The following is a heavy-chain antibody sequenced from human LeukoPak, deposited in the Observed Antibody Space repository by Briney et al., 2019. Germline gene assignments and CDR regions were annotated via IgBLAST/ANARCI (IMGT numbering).Heavy chain of an antibody. D-gene: IGHD3-9*01. CDR1: GGTFSSYA. J-gene: IGHJ4*02. CDR3: ARDILTGYYSGYYFDY. Sequence: ASVKVSCKASGGTFSSYAISWVRQAPGQGLEWMGRIIPILGIANYAQKFQGRVTITADKSTSTAYMELSSLRSEDTAVYYCARDILTGYYSGYYFDYWGQGTLVTVSS. CDR2: IIPILGIA. V-gene: IGHV1-69*04.